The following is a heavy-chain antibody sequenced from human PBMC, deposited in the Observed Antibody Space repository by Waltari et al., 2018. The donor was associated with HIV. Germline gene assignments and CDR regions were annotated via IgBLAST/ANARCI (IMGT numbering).Heavy chain of an antibody. CDR2: INPNSGGT. J-gene: IGHJ4*02. D-gene: IGHD4-17*01. V-gene: IGHV1-2*06. CDR1: GYTFTGYS. Sequence: QVQLVQSGAEVKTPGASVRVSCKASGYTFTGYSMHWVRQAPGQGLEWMGRINPNSGGTNYAQKFQGRVTMTRDTSISTAYMELSRLRSDDTAVYYCAILDYGVPLYWGQGTLVTVSS. CDR3: AILDYGVPLY.